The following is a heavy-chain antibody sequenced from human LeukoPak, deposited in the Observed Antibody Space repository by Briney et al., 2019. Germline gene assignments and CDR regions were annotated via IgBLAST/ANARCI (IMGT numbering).Heavy chain of an antibody. V-gene: IGHV3-21*01. Sequence: GGSLRLSCSASGFTFSDYDMNWVRQAPGKALEWVSSISGLSSYTYYGESVKGRFSISRDNAKNSLYLQMNSLGAEDTATYYCGRAFPPLRTSSAGDLWGQGILVTVSS. CDR1: GFTFSDYD. J-gene: IGHJ4*02. D-gene: IGHD3-16*01. CDR2: ISGLSSYT. CDR3: GRAFPPLRTSSAGDL.